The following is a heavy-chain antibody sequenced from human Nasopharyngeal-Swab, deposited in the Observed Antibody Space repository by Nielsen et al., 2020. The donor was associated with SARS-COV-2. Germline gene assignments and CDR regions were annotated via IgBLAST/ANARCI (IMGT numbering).Heavy chain of an antibody. D-gene: IGHD4-17*01. CDR3: ARDAPAHYGAFY. CDR2: IAHDASNE. Sequence: GESLKISCAASGFTFSSFCMHWVSQAQGKGLEWVAFIAHDASNEYYGDSVKGRFSISRDSSKNTLYLQMDSLRGEDTAVYYCARDAPAHYGAFYWGRGTLVTVSS. CDR1: GFTFSSFC. V-gene: IGHV3-30*03. J-gene: IGHJ4*02.